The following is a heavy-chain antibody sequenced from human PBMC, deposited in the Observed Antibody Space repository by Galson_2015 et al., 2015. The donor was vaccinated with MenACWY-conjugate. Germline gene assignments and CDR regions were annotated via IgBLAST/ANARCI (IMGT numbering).Heavy chain of an antibody. Sequence: SLRLSYAASVFTFNNYWIHWVRHPPGKGLEWISNIKADGSYSNYADSVKGRFTISTDYAKNMVYLQMDSLGDEDTAVYFCARDINWSFDSWGQGTLVTVSS. D-gene: IGHD1-1*01. CDR1: VFTFNNYW. J-gene: IGHJ4*02. CDR3: ARDINWSFDS. CDR2: IKADGSYS. V-gene: IGHV3-74*01.